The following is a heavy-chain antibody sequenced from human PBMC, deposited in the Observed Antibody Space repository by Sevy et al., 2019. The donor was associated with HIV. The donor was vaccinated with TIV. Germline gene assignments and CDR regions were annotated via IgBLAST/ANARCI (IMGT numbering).Heavy chain of an antibody. V-gene: IGHV3-23*01. J-gene: IGHJ4*02. Sequence: GGSLRLSCAASGFTFAKYSMSWVRQAPGKGLEWVSTFSFGCGRINYADSVKGRFTFSRDDSKNTLFLQMNSLRAEDMATYFCAREGCTQPHDYWGQGTLVTVSS. CDR2: FSFGCGRI. D-gene: IGHD2-8*01. CDR3: AREGCTQPHDY. CDR1: GFTFAKYS.